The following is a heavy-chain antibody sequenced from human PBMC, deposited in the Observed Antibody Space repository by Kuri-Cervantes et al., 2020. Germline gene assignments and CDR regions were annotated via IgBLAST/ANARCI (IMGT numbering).Heavy chain of an antibody. CDR1: GHSFTSYW. V-gene: IGHV5-51*01. Sequence: GESLKISCKGSGHSFTSYWIGWVRQMPGKGLEWMGIIYPGDSDTRYSPSFQGQVTISADKSISTAYLQWSSLKASDTAMYYCARTNMGTYYYYGMDVWGQGTTVTVSS. CDR2: IYPGDSDT. CDR3: ARTNMGTYYYYGMDV. D-gene: IGHD2-8*01. J-gene: IGHJ6*02.